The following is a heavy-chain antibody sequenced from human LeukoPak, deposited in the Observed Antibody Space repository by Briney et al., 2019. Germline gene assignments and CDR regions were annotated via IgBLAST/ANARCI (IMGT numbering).Heavy chain of an antibody. CDR3: ARYWWSGAAPGSRFDP. V-gene: IGHV4-59*08. Sequence: PSETLSLTCTVSGGSMSSYYWNWIRQPPGKGLEWIGYINYSGNTNYNPSLKSRVTISIDTSKNQFSLKLSSVTAADTAVYYCARYWWSGAAPGSRFDPWGQGTLVTVSS. D-gene: IGHD2-15*01. CDR1: GGSMSSYY. J-gene: IGHJ5*02. CDR2: INYSGNT.